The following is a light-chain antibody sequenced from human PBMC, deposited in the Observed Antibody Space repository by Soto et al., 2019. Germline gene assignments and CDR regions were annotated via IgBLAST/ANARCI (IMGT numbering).Light chain of an antibody. Sequence: QSVLTQPPSVSGAPGQRVTISCTGSSSNIGAVYDVHWYQQLPGPAPKLLIYGNNNRPSGGPARFSGAKSGTSASLAITGLQAEDEAEYYCQSYDSSLSGLIFGGGTKLTVL. CDR2: GNN. CDR3: QSYDSSLSGLI. J-gene: IGLJ2*01. CDR1: SSNIGAVYD. V-gene: IGLV1-40*01.